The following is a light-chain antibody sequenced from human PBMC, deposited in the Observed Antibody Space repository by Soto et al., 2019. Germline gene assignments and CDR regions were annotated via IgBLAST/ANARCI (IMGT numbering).Light chain of an antibody. V-gene: IGKV3-20*01. CDR1: QSVSSSF. CDR3: PQYGSSPLT. J-gene: IGKJ4*01. CDR2: GAS. Sequence: EIVLRQSPGTLSLSPGERATLSCRASQSVSSSFLAWYQHKPGQAPRLLIYGASSRATGIPDRFSGSGSGTDFPLTISSLEPEDLAVYYCPQYGSSPLTFGGGTKVDI.